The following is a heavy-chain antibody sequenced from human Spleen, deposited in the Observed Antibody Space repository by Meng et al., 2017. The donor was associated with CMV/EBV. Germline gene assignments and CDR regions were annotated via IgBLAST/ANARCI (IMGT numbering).Heavy chain of an antibody. CDR1: GFTFSSYS. Sequence: SCAASGFTFSSYSMNWVRQAPGKGLEWVSSISSSSSYIYYADSVKGRFTISRDNAKNSLYLQMNSLRAEDTAVYYCARDQWELPYYFDYWGQGTLVTVSS. V-gene: IGHV3-21*01. CDR2: ISSSSSYI. J-gene: IGHJ4*02. D-gene: IGHD1-26*01. CDR3: ARDQWELPYYFDY.